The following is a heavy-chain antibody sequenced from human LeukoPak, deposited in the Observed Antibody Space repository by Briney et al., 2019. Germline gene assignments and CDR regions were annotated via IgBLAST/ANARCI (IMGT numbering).Heavy chain of an antibody. CDR1: GYTFTGYY. V-gene: IGHV1-2*02. D-gene: IGHD5-24*01. J-gene: IGHJ3*02. CDR3: ARVRRDGYNSAFDI. Sequence: GASVKVSCKASGYTFTGYYMHWVRQAPGQGLEWMGWINPNSGGTNYAQKFQGRVTMTRDTSISTAYMELSRLRSDDTAVYYCARVRRDGYNSAFDIWGQGTMVTVSS. CDR2: INPNSGGT.